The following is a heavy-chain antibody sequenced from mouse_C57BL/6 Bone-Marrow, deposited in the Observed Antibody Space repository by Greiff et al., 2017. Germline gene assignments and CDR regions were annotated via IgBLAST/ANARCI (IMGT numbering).Heavy chain of an antibody. CDR3: AGGYYYGSSYDCFDY. Sequence: VKLQQPGAELVKPGASVKLSCKASGFTFISYWMHWVQQRTGRGLAWIGRIDPNSGGTKYNAQFTSKATLTVDKPSSTAYMQLSSLTSEDAAVYYCAGGYYYGSSYDCFDYWGQGTTRTVSS. J-gene: IGHJ2*01. CDR1: GFTFISYW. CDR2: IDPNSGGT. D-gene: IGHD1-1*01. V-gene: IGHV1-72*01.